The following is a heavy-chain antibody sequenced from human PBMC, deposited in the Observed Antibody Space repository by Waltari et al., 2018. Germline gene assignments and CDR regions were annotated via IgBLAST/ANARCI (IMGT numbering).Heavy chain of an antibody. CDR3: ARDEAYYYDSSGYSALGY. D-gene: IGHD3-22*01. CDR2: IKQDGSEK. J-gene: IGHJ4*02. Sequence: EVQLVESGGGLVQPGGSLRLSCAASGFTFSSYWLSCVRPAPGTGLEWVANIKQDGSEKYYVDSVKGRFTISRDNAKNSLYLQMNSLRAEDTAVYYCARDEAYYYDSSGYSALGYWGQGTLVTVSS. V-gene: IGHV3-7*01. CDR1: GFTFSSYW.